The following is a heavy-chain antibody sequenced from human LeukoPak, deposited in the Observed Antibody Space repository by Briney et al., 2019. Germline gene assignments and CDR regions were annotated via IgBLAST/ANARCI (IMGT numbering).Heavy chain of an antibody. Sequence: SETLSLTCTVSGGSISSYYWSWIRQPPGKGLEWIGYIYYSGSTNYNPSLKSRVTISVDTSKNQFSLKLSSVTAADTAVYYCANGYSSDYYYGMDVWGQGTTVTVSS. J-gene: IGHJ6*02. CDR1: GGSISSYY. CDR2: IYYSGST. CDR3: ANGYSSDYYYGMDV. V-gene: IGHV4-59*01. D-gene: IGHD5-18*01.